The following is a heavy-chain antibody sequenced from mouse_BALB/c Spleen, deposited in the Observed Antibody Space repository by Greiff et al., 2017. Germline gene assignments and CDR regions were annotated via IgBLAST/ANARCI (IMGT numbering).Heavy chain of an antibody. D-gene: IGHD1-1*01. CDR1: GYTFTSYW. CDR2: IYPGNSDT. J-gene: IGHJ2*01. V-gene: IGHV1-5*01. Sequence: VQLQQSGTVLARPGASVKMSCKASGYTFTSYWMHWVKQRPGQGLEWIGAIYPGNSDTSYNQKFKGKAKLTAVTSTSTAYMELSSLTNEDSAVYYCTRDNYYGSSYYFDYGGQGTTLTVSS. CDR3: TRDNYYGSSYYFDY.